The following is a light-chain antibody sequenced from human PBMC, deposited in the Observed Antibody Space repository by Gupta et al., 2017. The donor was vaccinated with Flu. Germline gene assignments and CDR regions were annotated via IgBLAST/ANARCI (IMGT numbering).Light chain of an antibody. CDR1: SSDVGGYNY. CDR3: GSLAGGFYV. CDR2: DVR. J-gene: IGLJ1*01. Sequence: SALTQPRSVSGSPGQSVTISCTGTSSDVGGYNYVSWYQQHPGKAPKLLIYDVRKRPSGAPDRFSGSKSVNTASLTISGLQAEDEADYDCGSLAGGFYVFGTGTEVTVL. V-gene: IGLV2-11*01.